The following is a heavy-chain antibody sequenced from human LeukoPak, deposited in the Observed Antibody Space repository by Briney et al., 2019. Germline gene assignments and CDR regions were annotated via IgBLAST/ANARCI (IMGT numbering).Heavy chain of an antibody. V-gene: IGHV3-23*01. CDR3: AKDRRDAYTGDAFDI. J-gene: IGHJ3*02. CDR2: ISGRGVST. Sequence: GGSLRLSCAASGFTFSTYAMSWVRQAPGKGLEWVSGISGRGVSTYHADAVKGRFTISRDNSKNMLYLQMNSLRAEDTAVYYCAKDRRDAYTGDAFDIWGQGTMVTVSS. D-gene: IGHD5-24*01. CDR1: GFTFSTYA.